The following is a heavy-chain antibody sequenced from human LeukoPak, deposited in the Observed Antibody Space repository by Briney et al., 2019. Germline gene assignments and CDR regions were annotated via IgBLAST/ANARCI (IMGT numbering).Heavy chain of an antibody. CDR3: ARGKTAMVTDY. J-gene: IGHJ4*02. D-gene: IGHD5-18*01. CDR1: GGSVSNSGYY. CDR2: IYYSGST. Sequence: NPSETLSLTCTVSGGSVSNSGYYWSWIRQHPGKGLEWIGYIYYSGSTYYNPSLKSRVTISVDTSKNQFSLKLSSVTAADTAVYYCARGKTAMVTDYWGQGTLVTVSS. V-gene: IGHV4-30-4*08.